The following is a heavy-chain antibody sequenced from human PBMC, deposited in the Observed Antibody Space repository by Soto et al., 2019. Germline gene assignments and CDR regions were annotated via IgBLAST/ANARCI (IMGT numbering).Heavy chain of an antibody. Sequence: QVQLQESGPGLVKPSGTLSLTCAVSSGSISSSNWWSWVRQPPGKGLEWIGEIYHSGSTNYNPSLKSRVTISVDKSKNQFSLKLSSVTAADTAVYYCARRPGVATITRYNWFDPWGQGTLVTVSS. CDR3: ARRPGVATITRYNWFDP. V-gene: IGHV4-4*02. CDR1: SGSISSSNW. D-gene: IGHD5-12*01. J-gene: IGHJ5*02. CDR2: IYHSGST.